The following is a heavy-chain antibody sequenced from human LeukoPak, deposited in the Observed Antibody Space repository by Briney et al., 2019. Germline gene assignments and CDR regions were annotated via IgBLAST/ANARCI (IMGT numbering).Heavy chain of an antibody. J-gene: IGHJ4*02. D-gene: IGHD3-3*01. CDR3: AKAPTTIFGVVIEYGYFDY. Sequence: GGSLRLSCAASGFTFSSYAMSWVRQAPGKGLEWVSAISGSGGSTYYADSVKGRFTISRDNSKNTLYLQMNSLRAEDTAVYYCAKAPTTIFGVVIEYGYFDYWGQGTLVTVSS. CDR1: GFTFSSYA. V-gene: IGHV3-23*01. CDR2: ISGSGGST.